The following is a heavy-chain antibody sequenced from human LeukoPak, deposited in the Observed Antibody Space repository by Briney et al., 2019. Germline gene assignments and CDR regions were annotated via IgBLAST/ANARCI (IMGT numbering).Heavy chain of an antibody. CDR1: GYTFTSYY. Sequence: ASVKVSCKASGYTFTSYYMHWVRQAPGQGLEWMGIINPSGGSTSYARKFQGRVTMTRDTSTSTVYMELSSLRSEDTAVYYCARDFLDYGLDYWGQGTLVTVSS. V-gene: IGHV1-46*01. D-gene: IGHD4/OR15-4a*01. CDR2: INPSGGST. CDR3: ARDFLDYGLDY. J-gene: IGHJ4*02.